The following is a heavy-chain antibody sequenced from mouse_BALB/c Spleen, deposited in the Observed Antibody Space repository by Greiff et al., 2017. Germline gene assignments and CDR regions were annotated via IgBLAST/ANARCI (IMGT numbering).Heavy chain of an antibody. V-gene: IGHV1-54*01. Sequence: VKRVESGAELVRPGTSVKVSCKASGYAFTNYLIEWVKQRPGQGLEWIGVINPGSGGTNYNEKFKGKATLTADKSSSTAYMQLSSLTSDDSAVYFCARGGWSYAMDYWGQGTSVTVAS. J-gene: IGHJ4*01. CDR1: GYAFTNYL. CDR2: INPGSGGT. D-gene: IGHD2-3*01. CDR3: ARGGWSYAMDY.